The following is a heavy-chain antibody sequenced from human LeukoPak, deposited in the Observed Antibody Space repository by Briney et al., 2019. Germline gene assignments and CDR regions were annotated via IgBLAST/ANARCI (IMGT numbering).Heavy chain of an antibody. CDR2: FDPEDGET. Sequence: ASVKVSCKVPGYTLTELSMHWVRQAPGKGLERMGGFDPEDGETIYAQKFQGRVTMTEDTSTDTAYMELSSLRSEDTAVYYCATKGLVPAPRYNWFDPWGRGTLVTVSS. V-gene: IGHV1-24*01. D-gene: IGHD2-2*01. J-gene: IGHJ5*02. CDR1: GYTLTELS. CDR3: ATKGLVPAPRYNWFDP.